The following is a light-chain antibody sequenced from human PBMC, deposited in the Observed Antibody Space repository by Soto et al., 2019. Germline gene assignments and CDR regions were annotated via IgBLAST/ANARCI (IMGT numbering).Light chain of an antibody. J-gene: IGLJ3*02. V-gene: IGLV1-47*01. Sequence: QSVLTQPPSVSGTPGQSVTISCSGSNSNVGDNYVFWYQQLPGTAPKLLIYRNNERPSGVPDRISGPKSGTSASLAISGLRSEDEAVYHCAAWNDSLRGWVFGAGTKVTVL. CDR3: AAWNDSLRGWV. CDR1: NSNVGDNY. CDR2: RNN.